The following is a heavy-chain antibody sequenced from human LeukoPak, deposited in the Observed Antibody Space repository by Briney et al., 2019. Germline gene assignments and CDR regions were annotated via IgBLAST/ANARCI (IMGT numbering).Heavy chain of an antibody. CDR1: GFTFSSYA. Sequence: GGSLRLSCAASGFTFSSYAMSWVRQAPGKGLEWVSAISGSGGSTYYADSVQGRFTISKDNSKNTLYLQMNSLRPEDTAVYFCARASRWLAFDNWGQGTLVTVSS. D-gene: IGHD6-19*01. J-gene: IGHJ4*02. V-gene: IGHV3-23*01. CDR3: ARASRWLAFDN. CDR2: ISGSGGST.